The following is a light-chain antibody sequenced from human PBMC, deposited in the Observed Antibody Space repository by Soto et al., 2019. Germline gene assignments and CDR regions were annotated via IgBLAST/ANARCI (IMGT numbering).Light chain of an antibody. J-gene: IGKJ4*01. CDR3: QQYSTPPRS. Sequence: DIVMTQSPDSLAVSLGERATLNCKSSQTIFFSSTNKNYLAWYQQKPGQPPKLLIYWASTRESGVPDRFSGSGSGTDFTLTISSLQAEDVAVYYCQQYSTPPRSFGGGTKVEIK. CDR2: WAS. V-gene: IGKV4-1*01. CDR1: QTIFFSSTNKNY.